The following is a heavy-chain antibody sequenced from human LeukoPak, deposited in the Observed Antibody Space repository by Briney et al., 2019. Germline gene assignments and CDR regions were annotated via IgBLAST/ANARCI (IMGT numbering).Heavy chain of an antibody. V-gene: IGHV1-69*05. CDR2: IIPIFGTA. D-gene: IGHD5-18*01. CDR1: GGTFSSYA. CDR3: ATDTSGYSYGIFDY. J-gene: IGHJ4*02. Sequence: ASVKVSCKASGGTFSSYAISWVRQAPGQGLEWMGGIIPIFGTANYAQKFQGRVTITTDESTSTAYMELSSLRSEDTAVYYCATDTSGYSYGIFDYRGQGTLVTVSS.